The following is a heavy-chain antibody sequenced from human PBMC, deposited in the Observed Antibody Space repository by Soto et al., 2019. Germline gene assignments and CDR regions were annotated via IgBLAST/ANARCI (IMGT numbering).Heavy chain of an antibody. CDR3: AREGSYSAYNFAHGIQLWSFDF. Sequence: PSETLSLPWSVAGGSINTFYWGWVRQPAGKGLEWIGRIFSSGSTSFNPSLESRVAMSVDTSKNHFSLNLSSVTAADMAVYYCAREGSYSAYNFAHGIQLWSFDFWGQGALVTVSS. J-gene: IGHJ4*02. CDR1: GGSINTFY. D-gene: IGHD5-12*01. CDR2: IFSSGST. V-gene: IGHV4-4*07.